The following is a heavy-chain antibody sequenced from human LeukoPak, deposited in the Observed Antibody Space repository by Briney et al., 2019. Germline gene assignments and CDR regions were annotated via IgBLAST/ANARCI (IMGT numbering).Heavy chain of an antibody. J-gene: IGHJ4*02. CDR2: IYTSGST. Sequence: SQTLSLTCTVSGGSISSGSYYWSWIRQPAGKGLEWIGRIYTSGSTNYNPSLKSRVTISVDTSKNQFSLKLSSVTAADAAVYYCARGGAAAAPFDYWGQGTLVTVSS. V-gene: IGHV4-61*02. CDR1: GGSISSGSYY. D-gene: IGHD6-13*01. CDR3: ARGGAAAAPFDY.